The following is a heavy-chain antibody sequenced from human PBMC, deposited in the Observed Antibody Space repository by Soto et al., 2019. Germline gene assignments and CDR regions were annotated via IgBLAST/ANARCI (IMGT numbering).Heavy chain of an antibody. Sequence: SETLSLTCTVSGDSITRRDYYWTWIRQYPGKGLEWIGYIHHSGAAHYNPSLKSRLTISVDTSRNQFSLKLTSVTAADTAVYYCARAIGGNNWNPNWFDSWGQGTKVTVSS. CDR3: ARAIGGNNWNPNWFDS. V-gene: IGHV4-31*03. CDR1: GDSITRRDYY. D-gene: IGHD1-20*01. CDR2: IHHSGAA. J-gene: IGHJ5*01.